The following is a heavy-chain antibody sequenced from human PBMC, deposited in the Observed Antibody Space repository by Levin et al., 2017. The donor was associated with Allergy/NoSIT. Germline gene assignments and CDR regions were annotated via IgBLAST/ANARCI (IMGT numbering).Heavy chain of an antibody. D-gene: IGHD1-7*01. CDR3: ARMLTGTWEWFDP. V-gene: IGHV1-2*02. J-gene: IGHJ5*02. Sequence: PGESLKISCKASGYTFTGYYIHWVRQAPGQGLEWMGWINPDSGDTKCAQTFQDRVTMTRETSISTAYMEVTRLRFEDTAIYFCARMLTGTWEWFDPWGQGTLVTVSS. CDR2: INPDSGDT. CDR1: GYTFTGYY.